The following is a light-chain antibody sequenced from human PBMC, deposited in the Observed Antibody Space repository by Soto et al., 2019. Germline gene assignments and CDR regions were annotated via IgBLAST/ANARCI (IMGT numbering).Light chain of an antibody. Sequence: EIVMTQSPATLSVSPGERATLSCRASQSVATNLAWYQQKPGQSHRLLIYGASSRATGIPAGFSGDGSGTEFTLTISSLQSEDFAVYFCQQYNKWPYLFGQGTKLESK. V-gene: IGKV3-15*01. J-gene: IGKJ2*01. CDR3: QQYNKWPYL. CDR2: GAS. CDR1: QSVATN.